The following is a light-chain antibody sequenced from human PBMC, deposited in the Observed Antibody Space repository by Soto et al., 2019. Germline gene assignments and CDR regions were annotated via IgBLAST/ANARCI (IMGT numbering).Light chain of an antibody. Sequence: QSALTQPATVSGSPGQSITISCTGTSSDIGGYKYVSWYQQHPGKAPKLMIYEVSNRPSGVSTRFSGSKSGNTASLTISGLQAEDAADYYCSSHSSSSTLVIFGGGTQLTVL. J-gene: IGLJ2*01. CDR3: SSHSSSSTLVI. V-gene: IGLV2-14*01. CDR2: EVS. CDR1: SSDIGGYKY.